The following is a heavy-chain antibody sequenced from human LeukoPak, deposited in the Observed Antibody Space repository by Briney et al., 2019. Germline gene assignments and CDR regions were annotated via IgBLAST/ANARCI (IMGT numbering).Heavy chain of an antibody. J-gene: IGHJ4*02. CDR3: ASGGHPDSFGY. Sequence: SETLSLTCAVSGGSISSSNWWSWVRQPPGKGLEWIGEIYHSGSTNYNPSLKSRLTISVDKSKNQFSLKLSFVTAADTAVYYCASGGHPDSFGYWGQGALVTVSS. CDR2: IYHSGST. V-gene: IGHV4-4*02. CDR1: GGSISSSNW.